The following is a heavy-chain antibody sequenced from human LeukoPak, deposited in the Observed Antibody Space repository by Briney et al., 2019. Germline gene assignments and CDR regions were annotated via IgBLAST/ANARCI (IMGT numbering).Heavy chain of an antibody. D-gene: IGHD1-26*01. J-gene: IGHJ5*02. V-gene: IGHV4-38-2*02. CDR1: GYSISSGYY. CDR2: IYHSGST. CDR3: ARDFSGSYLGWFDP. Sequence: PSETLSLTCTVSGYSISSGYYWGWIRQPPVKGLEWIGSIYHSGSTYYNPSLKSRVTISVDTSKNQFSLKLSSVTAADTAVYYCARDFSGSYLGWFDPWGQGTLVTVSS.